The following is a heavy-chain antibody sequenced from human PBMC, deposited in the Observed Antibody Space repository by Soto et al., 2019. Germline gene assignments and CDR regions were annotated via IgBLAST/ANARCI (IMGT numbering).Heavy chain of an antibody. CDR1: GGSISSGGYS. V-gene: IGHV4-30-2*02. CDR3: ARLYYYETRRYFDY. Sequence: SETLSLTCAVSGGSISSGGYSWSWIRQPPGKGLKWIGEINHSGSTNYNPSLKSRVTISLHTSDNQFSVRLSSVTAADTAVYYCARLYYYETRRYFDYWGQGALVTVSS. CDR2: INHSGST. D-gene: IGHD3-22*01. J-gene: IGHJ4*02.